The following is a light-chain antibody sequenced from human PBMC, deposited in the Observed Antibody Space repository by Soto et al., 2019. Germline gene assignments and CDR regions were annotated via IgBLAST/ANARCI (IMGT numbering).Light chain of an antibody. CDR3: RQLNNYPRT. J-gene: IGKJ3*01. V-gene: IGKV1-9*01. CDR1: QGIRSY. CDR2: AAS. Sequence: IQLTQSPSSPSASVGARVTITCRASQGIRSYLAWYQQKPGQAPKLVSYAASTLQSGVPSRFSGSGSGTDFTLTLSSRQPEDFAPYYWRQLNNYPRTFGPGTRVDIK.